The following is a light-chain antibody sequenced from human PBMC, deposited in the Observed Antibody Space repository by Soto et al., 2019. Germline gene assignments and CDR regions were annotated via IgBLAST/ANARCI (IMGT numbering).Light chain of an antibody. CDR3: QQAYSFPIT. Sequence: AIRMTQSPSSLSASTGDRVTITCRASQGISTYLAWYQQKPGKDPKLLIYAASTLQSGVPSRFSGSGSGTDFTLSINSLHTEDFATYYCQQAYSFPITFGQGTRLEI. V-gene: IGKV1-8*01. CDR1: QGISTY. J-gene: IGKJ5*01. CDR2: AAS.